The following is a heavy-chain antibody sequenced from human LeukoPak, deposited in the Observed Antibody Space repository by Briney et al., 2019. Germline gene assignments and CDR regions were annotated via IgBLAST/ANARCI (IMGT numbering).Heavy chain of an antibody. D-gene: IGHD3-16*01. Sequence: GGSLRLSCVGCRFSLSSYWMSLVRQAPGKGLEWVANIKQDGNVKQYVDSVKGRFTISRDNAKNSVYVEMNDLRVEDTAVYYCAAGDTFDIWGQGTLVTVSS. CDR2: IKQDGNVK. V-gene: IGHV3-7*01. CDR1: RFSLSSYW. CDR3: AAGDTFDI. J-gene: IGHJ3*02.